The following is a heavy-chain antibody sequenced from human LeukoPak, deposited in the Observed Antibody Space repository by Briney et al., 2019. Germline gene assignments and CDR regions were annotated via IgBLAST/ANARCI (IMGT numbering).Heavy chain of an antibody. CDR3: ARGGIAAAGKRGYYYYYMDV. Sequence: SETLSLTCAVYGGSFSGYYWSWIRQPPGKGLEWIGEINHSGSPNYNPSLKSRVTISVDTSKNQFSLKLSSVTAADTAVYYCARGGIAAAGKRGYYYYYMDVWGKGTTVTVSS. CDR1: GGSFSGYY. D-gene: IGHD6-13*01. J-gene: IGHJ6*03. V-gene: IGHV4-34*01. CDR2: INHSGSP.